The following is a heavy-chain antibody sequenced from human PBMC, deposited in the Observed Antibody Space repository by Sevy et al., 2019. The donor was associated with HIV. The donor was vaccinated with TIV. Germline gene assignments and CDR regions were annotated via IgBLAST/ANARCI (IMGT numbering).Heavy chain of an antibody. CDR2: IFPGDSDT. Sequence: GESLKIACKGSGYSFTIYWIAWVRQMPGKGLEWMGIIFPGDSDTRYSPSFQGQVTISADKSISTDYLQWSSLTDSDPAMYYCARSPRYSGSYGSAFDIWGQGTMVTVSS. D-gene: IGHD1-26*01. V-gene: IGHV5-51*01. CDR1: GYSFTIYW. CDR3: ARSPRYSGSYGSAFDI. J-gene: IGHJ3*02.